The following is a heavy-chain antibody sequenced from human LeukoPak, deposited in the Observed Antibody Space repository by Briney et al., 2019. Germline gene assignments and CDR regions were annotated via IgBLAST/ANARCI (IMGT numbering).Heavy chain of an antibody. CDR3: ARVGAFCTSASCPSDY. D-gene: IGHD2-2*01. CDR2: TTGSGAAT. V-gene: IGHV3-23*01. Sequence: GGSLRLSCAASGFSFSSYAMTWVRQAPGKGLEWVSTTTGSGAATYYADSVKGRVTISRDNSKNTLYLQMSSLRADDTAVYYCARVGAFCTSASCPSDYWGQGTLVTVSS. CDR1: GFSFSSYA. J-gene: IGHJ4*02.